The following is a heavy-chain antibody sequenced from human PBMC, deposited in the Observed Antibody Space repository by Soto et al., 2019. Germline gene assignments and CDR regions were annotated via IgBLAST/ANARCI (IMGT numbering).Heavy chain of an antibody. J-gene: IGHJ4*02. CDR2: ISYDGSNK. CDR1: GFTFSSYG. CDR3: AKSFQWLAQPFDY. D-gene: IGHD6-19*01. V-gene: IGHV3-30*18. Sequence: QVQLVESGGGVVQPGRSLRLSCAASGFTFSSYGMHWVRQAPGKGLEWVAVISYDGSNKYYADSVKGRFTISRDNSKNTLYLQMNSLRAEDTAVYYCAKSFQWLAQPFDYWGQGTLVTVSS.